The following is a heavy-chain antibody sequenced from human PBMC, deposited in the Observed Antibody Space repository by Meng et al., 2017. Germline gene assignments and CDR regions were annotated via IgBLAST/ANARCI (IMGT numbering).Heavy chain of an antibody. J-gene: IGHJ3*02. V-gene: IGHV3-33*01. CDR3: ARGSLSGYAGDAFDI. Sequence: GGSLRLSCAASGFTFSSYGMHWVRQAPGKGLEWVAVIWYDGSNKYYADSVKGRFTISRDNSKNTLYLQMNSLRAEDTAVYYCARGSLSGYAGDAFDIRGQGTMVTVPS. CDR2: IWYDGSNK. CDR1: GFTFSSYG. D-gene: IGHD5-12*01.